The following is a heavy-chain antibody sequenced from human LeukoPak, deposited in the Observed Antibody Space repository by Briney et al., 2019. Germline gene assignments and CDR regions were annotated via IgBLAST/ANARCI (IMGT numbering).Heavy chain of an antibody. V-gene: IGHV3-21*01. CDR2: ISSSSSYI. D-gene: IGHD3-16*02. CDR3: ASYTFGGVIVSDY. Sequence: PGGSLRLSCAASGFTFSSYSMNWVRQAPGKGLEWVSSISSSSSYIYYADSVKGLFTISRDNAKNSLYLQMNSLRVEDTAVYYCASYTFGGVIVSDYWGQGTLVTVSS. J-gene: IGHJ4*02. CDR1: GFTFSSYS.